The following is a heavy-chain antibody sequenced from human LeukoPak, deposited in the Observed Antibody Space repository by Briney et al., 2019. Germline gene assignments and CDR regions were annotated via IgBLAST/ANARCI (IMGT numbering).Heavy chain of an antibody. D-gene: IGHD1-26*01. CDR1: GGSISSSSYY. J-gene: IGHJ3*02. Sequence: SETLSLTCTVSGGSISSSSYYWGWIRQPPGKGLEWIGSIYYSGSTYYNPSLKSRVTISVDTSKNQFSLKLSSVTAADTAVYCCARGPVSEPALFDAFDIRGQGTMVTVSS. CDR2: IYYSGST. CDR3: ARGPVSEPALFDAFDI. V-gene: IGHV4-39*01.